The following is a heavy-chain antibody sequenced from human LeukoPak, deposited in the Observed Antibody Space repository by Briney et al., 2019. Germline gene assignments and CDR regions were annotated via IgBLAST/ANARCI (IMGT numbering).Heavy chain of an antibody. D-gene: IGHD3-22*01. CDR2: IKSDGST. V-gene: IGHV3-74*01. CDR3: ARAPSEIGGYYPEYFRH. J-gene: IGHJ1*01. Sequence: GRSLRLSCAASGFTFSTYWMHWVRQAPGKGLVWVSRIKSDGSTNYADSVKGRFTISRDNAKNTVSLQMNSLRAEDTGVYYCARAPSEIGGYYPEYFRHWGQGTLVTVSS. CDR1: GFTFSTYW.